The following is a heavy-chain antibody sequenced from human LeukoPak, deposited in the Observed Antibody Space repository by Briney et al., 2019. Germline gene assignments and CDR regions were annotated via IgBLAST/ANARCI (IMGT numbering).Heavy chain of an antibody. D-gene: IGHD2-15*01. CDR3: ARDPRNVGLAP. CDR1: GFTFSSYS. J-gene: IGHJ5*02. Sequence: GGSLRLSCAASGFTFSSYSMNWVRQAPGKGLMYISRNDGDGSTTNYADVVKGRFTMSRDNVKNTLYLQMNSLRVEDTAVYYCARDPRNVGLAPWGQGTLVTVSS. V-gene: IGHV3-74*01. CDR2: NDGDGSTT.